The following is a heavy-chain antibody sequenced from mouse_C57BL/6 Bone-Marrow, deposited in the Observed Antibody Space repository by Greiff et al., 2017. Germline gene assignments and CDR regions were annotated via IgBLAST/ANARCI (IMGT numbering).Heavy chain of an antibody. CDR3: ARGGKKLPWFAY. V-gene: IGHV1-61*01. J-gene: IGHJ3*01. CDR1: GYTFTSYW. D-gene: IGHD2-1*01. Sequence: QVQLQQPGAELVRPGSSVKLSCKASGYTFTSYWMDWVKQRPGQGLEWIGNIYPSDSETPYNQKFQDKATLTVDKSSSTAYMQLSSLTSVDSAVYYGARGGKKLPWFAYWGQGTLVTVSA. CDR2: IYPSDSET.